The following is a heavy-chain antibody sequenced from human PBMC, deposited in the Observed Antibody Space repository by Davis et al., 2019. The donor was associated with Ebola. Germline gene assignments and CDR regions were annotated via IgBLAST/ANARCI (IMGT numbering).Heavy chain of an antibody. J-gene: IGHJ4*02. CDR3: AKAGHCGNYCSSDS. Sequence: PGGSLRLSCAASGFSFSSYGMHWVRQALGKGLEWVAVISYDGSNKYYADSVKGRFTISRDNAKNSLYLQMNSLRAEDTAVYYCAKAGHCGNYCSSDSWGQGTLVTVSS. V-gene: IGHV3-30*18. CDR1: GFSFSSYG. D-gene: IGHD1-26*01. CDR2: ISYDGSNK.